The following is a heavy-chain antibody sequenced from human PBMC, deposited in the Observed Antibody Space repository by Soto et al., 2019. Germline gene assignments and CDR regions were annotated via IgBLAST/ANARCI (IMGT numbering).Heavy chain of an antibody. V-gene: IGHV4-39*01. J-gene: IGHJ4*02. Sequence: QLQLQESGPGLVKPSETLSLTCTVSGGSISSSSYYWGWIRQPPGKGLEWIGSIYYSGSTYYNPSLKSRVTISVDTSKNQFSLKLSSVTAADTAVYYCARRGIVATIDYWGQGTLVTVSS. CDR3: ARRGIVATIDY. CDR2: IYYSGST. CDR1: GGSISSSSYY. D-gene: IGHD5-12*01.